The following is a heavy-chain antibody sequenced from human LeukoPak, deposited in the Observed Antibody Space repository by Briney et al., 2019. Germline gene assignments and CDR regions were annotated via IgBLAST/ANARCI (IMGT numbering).Heavy chain of an antibody. Sequence: ETLSLTCAVSGGSISSSNWWSWVRQAPGKGLEWVSAISGSGGSTYYADSVKGRFTISRDNSKNTLYLQMNSLRAEDTAVYYCAKDNADYYDSSGYFDYWGQGTLVTVSS. J-gene: IGHJ4*02. CDR3: AKDNADYYDSSGYFDY. CDR1: GGSISSSN. V-gene: IGHV3-23*01. CDR2: ISGSGGST. D-gene: IGHD3-22*01.